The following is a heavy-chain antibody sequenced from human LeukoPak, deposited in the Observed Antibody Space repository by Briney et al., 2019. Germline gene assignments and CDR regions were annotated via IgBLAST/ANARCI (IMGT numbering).Heavy chain of an antibody. CDR2: INPNSGGT. V-gene: IGHV1-2*02. J-gene: IGHJ4*02. D-gene: IGHD3-10*01. CDR1: GYTFTGYY. CDR3: ARVGSGKYYFDY. Sequence: AASVKVSCKASGYTFTGYYMHWVRQAPGQGLEWIGWINPNSGGTNYAQKFQGRVTMTRDTSISTAYMELSRLRSDDTAVYYCARVGSGKYYFDYWGQGTLVTVSS.